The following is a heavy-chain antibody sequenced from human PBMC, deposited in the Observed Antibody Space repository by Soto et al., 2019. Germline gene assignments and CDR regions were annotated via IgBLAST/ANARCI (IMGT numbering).Heavy chain of an antibody. CDR3: ARAMTSVGAAAKGDF. CDR2: INSDGSIT. CDR1: GFTFNTHW. J-gene: IGHJ4*02. Sequence: GGSLRLSCAASGFTFNTHWMHWVRQAPGKGLVWVSRINSDGSITDYADSVKGRLSISRDNPRNTLYLQMNSLSPEDTAVYYCARAMTSVGAAAKGDFWGQGTLVTVSS. V-gene: IGHV3-74*01. D-gene: IGHD1-26*01.